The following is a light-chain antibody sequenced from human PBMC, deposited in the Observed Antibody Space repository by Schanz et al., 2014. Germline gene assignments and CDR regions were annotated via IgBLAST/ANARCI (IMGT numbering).Light chain of an antibody. CDR1: SSDIGGY. Sequence: QSALTQPASVSGSPGQSITISCTGTSSDIGGYVSWYHQHPGKAPKLMIYDVNNLSSGFSNRFSGVSNRFSGSKSGNTASLTISGLQAEDEADYYCSSYTTSSTLFGTGTKLTVL. CDR2: DVN. CDR3: SSYTTSSTL. V-gene: IGLV2-14*03. J-gene: IGLJ1*01.